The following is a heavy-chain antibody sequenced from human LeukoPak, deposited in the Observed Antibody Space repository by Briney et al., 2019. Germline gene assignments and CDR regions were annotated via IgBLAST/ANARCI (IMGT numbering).Heavy chain of an antibody. V-gene: IGHV3-11*01. Sequence: GGSLRLSCAASGFTSSDNFMSWLRQAPGKGLEWVSYISKSDSTTYYADTVKGRFTISRDSAKNSVRLYMNSLRAEDTAVYYCASAVAAPDQDPPFDYWGQGTLVTVSS. J-gene: IGHJ4*02. CDR2: ISKSDSTT. D-gene: IGHD6-25*01. CDR1: GFTSSDNF. CDR3: ASAVAAPDQDPPFDY.